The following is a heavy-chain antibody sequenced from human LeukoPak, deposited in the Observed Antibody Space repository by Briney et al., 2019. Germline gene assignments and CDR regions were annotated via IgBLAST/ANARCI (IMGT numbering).Heavy chain of an antibody. V-gene: IGHV4-30-2*01. Sequence: PSQTPSLTCAVSGGSISSGGYSWSWIRQPPGKGLEWIGYIYHSGSTYYNPSLKSRVTISVDRSKNQFSLKLSSVTAADTAVYYCARGISYCSGGSCYSVPAVDWFDPWGQGTLVTVSS. CDR2: IYHSGST. D-gene: IGHD2-15*01. CDR1: GGSISSGGYS. J-gene: IGHJ5*02. CDR3: ARGISYCSGGSCYSVPAVDWFDP.